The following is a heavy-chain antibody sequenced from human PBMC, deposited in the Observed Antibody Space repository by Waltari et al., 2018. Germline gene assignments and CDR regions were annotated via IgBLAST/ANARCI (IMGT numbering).Heavy chain of an antibody. CDR2: IWFDGSKK. CDR1: GFTFSTYG. CDR3: ARDSWECAADCYSLDY. J-gene: IGHJ4*02. Sequence: QVQLVESGGDVVQPGRSVRLSCAASGFTFSTYGMHWVRQAPGKGLEWVALIWFDGSKKYYTDSVKGRFTISRDNFKNTLYLEMNSLRAEDTAVYYCARDSWECAADCYSLDYWGQGTQVTFSS. V-gene: IGHV3-33*01. D-gene: IGHD2-21*01.